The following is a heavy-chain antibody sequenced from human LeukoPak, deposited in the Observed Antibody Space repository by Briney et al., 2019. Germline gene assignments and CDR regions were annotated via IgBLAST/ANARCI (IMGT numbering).Heavy chain of an antibody. J-gene: IGHJ5*02. CDR3: AARRWLRIRWSDP. CDR1: GYTFTSYG. V-gene: IGHV1-18*01. D-gene: IGHD5-12*01. Sequence: ASVKVSCKASGYTFTSYGISRVRQAPGKGIEWMGWISGYNGNTNYAQKLQGRVTMTTDTSTSTVYMELRSPRSDDTAVYYCAARRWLRIRWSDPWGQGTLVTVSS. CDR2: ISGYNGNT.